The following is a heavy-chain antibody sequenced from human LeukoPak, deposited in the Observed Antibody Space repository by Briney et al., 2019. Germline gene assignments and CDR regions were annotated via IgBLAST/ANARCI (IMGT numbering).Heavy chain of an antibody. Sequence: GAPVKVSCKASGYTFTIYYMHWVRQAPGQGLEWMGWINPNSGATTYAQRFQGRVTMTRDTSISTAYMELSGLTSDDTGVYYCARNPPYCTSTDCYNDYWGQGTLVTVSS. CDR2: INPNSGAT. D-gene: IGHD2-2*02. CDR3: ARNPPYCTSTDCYNDY. V-gene: IGHV1-2*02. CDR1: GYTFTIYY. J-gene: IGHJ4*02.